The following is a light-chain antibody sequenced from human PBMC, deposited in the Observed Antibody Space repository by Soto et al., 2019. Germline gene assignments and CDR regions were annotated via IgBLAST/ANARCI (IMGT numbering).Light chain of an antibody. Sequence: EILLTQSPATLSSFPGDRVTLSCRASQYINTRLAWYQHRPGQSPRLLIYQTSLRAAGIPARFSASGSGTDFTLTISDVQPEDFALYYCHQRQTWPRTFGQGTQVDIK. CDR2: QTS. CDR1: QYINTR. CDR3: HQRQTWPRT. V-gene: IGKV3-11*01. J-gene: IGKJ1*01.